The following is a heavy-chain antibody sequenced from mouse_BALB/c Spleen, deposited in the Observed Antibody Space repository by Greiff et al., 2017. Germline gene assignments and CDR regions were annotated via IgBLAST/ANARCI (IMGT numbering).Heavy chain of an antibody. J-gene: IGHJ2*01. D-gene: IGHD1-1*01. CDR1: GFTFSSYY. V-gene: IGHV5-6-2*01. Sequence: EVQGVESGGGLVKLGGSLKLSCAASGFTFSSYYMSWVRQTPEKRLELVAAINSNGGSTYYPDTVKGRFTISRDNAKNTLYLQMSSLKSEDTALYYCARQGYGSRTYYFDYWGQGTTLTVSS. CDR3: ARQGYGSRTYYFDY. CDR2: INSNGGST.